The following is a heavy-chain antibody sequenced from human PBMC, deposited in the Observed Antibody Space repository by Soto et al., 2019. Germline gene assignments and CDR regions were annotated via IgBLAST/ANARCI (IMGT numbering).Heavy chain of an antibody. J-gene: IGHJ4*02. V-gene: IGHV1-3*01. Sequence: ASVKVSCKASGYTFTSYTIHWVRQAPGQRPEWMGWINAGNGKTKYSPRIQDRVNITRDTSASTVYMELSSLRSEDTAVYYCARGITLPTPLDYWGQGTLVTVSS. D-gene: IGHD1-20*01. CDR1: GYTFTSYT. CDR3: ARGITLPTPLDY. CDR2: INAGNGKT.